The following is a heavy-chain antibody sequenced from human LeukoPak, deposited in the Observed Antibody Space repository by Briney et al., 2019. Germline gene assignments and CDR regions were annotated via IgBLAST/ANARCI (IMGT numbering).Heavy chain of an antibody. D-gene: IGHD1-26*01. CDR2: ISGSGGST. J-gene: IGHJ4*02. CDR1: GFTFSSFA. CDR3: AKGGKWDVTPFDY. Sequence: GSLRLSCAASGFTFSSFALSWVRQAPGKGLEWVSSISGSGGSTSYADSVKGRFTISRDNSKNTLYLQVNSLRAEDTAVYYCAKGGKWDVTPFDYWGQGTLVTVSS. V-gene: IGHV3-23*01.